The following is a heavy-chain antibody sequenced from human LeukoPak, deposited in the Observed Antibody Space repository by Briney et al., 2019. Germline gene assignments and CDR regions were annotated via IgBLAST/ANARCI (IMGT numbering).Heavy chain of an antibody. Sequence: PSETLSLTCTVSGGSISSNDYYWGWIRQPPGRGLEWIGNIYYSGSTYYNPSLKSRVTISVDTSKNQFSLKLSSVTAADTAVYYCARHGDGYNFFDYWGQGTLVTVSS. V-gene: IGHV4-39*01. CDR1: GGSISSNDYY. D-gene: IGHD5-24*01. J-gene: IGHJ4*02. CDR3: ARHGDGYNFFDY. CDR2: IYYSGST.